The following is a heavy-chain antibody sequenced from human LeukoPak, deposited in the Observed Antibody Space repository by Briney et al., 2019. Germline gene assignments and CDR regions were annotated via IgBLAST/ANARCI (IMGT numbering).Heavy chain of an antibody. Sequence: GESLKISCKVSGYSFTTQWIGWVRQMPGEGLEWMGIIHPVNSETRYRPSFEGQVTISADTSISTVFLQWNSLKSSDTAMYYCARRGSYYWFDYWGQGTLVTVSS. D-gene: IGHD1-26*01. CDR2: IHPVNSET. CDR3: ARRGSYYWFDY. J-gene: IGHJ5*01. V-gene: IGHV5-51*01. CDR1: GYSFTTQW.